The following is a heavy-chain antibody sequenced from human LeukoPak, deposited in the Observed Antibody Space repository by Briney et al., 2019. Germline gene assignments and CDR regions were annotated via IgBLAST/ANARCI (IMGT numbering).Heavy chain of an antibody. CDR3: ARLQGWYFDL. Sequence: PSETLSLTCTVSGGSISSSSYYWGWIRQPPGKGLEWIGSIYYSGSTYYNPSLKSRVTISVDTSKNQFSLKLSSVTAADTAVYYCARLQGWYFDLWGRGTLVTVPS. CDR2: IYYSGST. CDR1: GGSISSSSYY. J-gene: IGHJ2*01. V-gene: IGHV4-39*01.